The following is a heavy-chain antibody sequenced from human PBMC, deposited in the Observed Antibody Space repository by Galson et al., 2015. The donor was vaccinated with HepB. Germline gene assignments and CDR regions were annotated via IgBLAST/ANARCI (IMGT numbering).Heavy chain of an antibody. J-gene: IGHJ4*02. V-gene: IGHV3-30*18. CDR1: GFTFSSYG. CDR3: AKDTACSGGSCYRSKKVGEDY. CDR2: ISYDGSNK. Sequence: SLRLSCAASGFTFSSYGMHWVRQAPGKGLEWVAVISYDGSNKYYADSVKGRFTISRDNSKNTLYLQMNSLRAEDTAVYYCAKDTACSGGSCYRSKKVGEDYWGQGTLVTVSS. D-gene: IGHD2-15*01.